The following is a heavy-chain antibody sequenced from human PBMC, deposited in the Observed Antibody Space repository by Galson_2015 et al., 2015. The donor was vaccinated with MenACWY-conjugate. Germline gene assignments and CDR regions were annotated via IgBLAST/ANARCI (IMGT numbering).Heavy chain of an antibody. J-gene: IGHJ4*02. D-gene: IGHD3-22*01. CDR3: AKRTPVEYDERRGYYPFDY. Sequence: SLRLSCAASGFTFSSYSMSWVRQAPGRGLEWVSAISGSGGTIFYADSVKGRFTISRDNSKNTLYLQMNSLRAEDTAVYYCAKRTPVEYDERRGYYPFDYWGQGTLVIVSS. CDR2: ISGSGGTI. V-gene: IGHV3-23*01. CDR1: GFTFSSYS.